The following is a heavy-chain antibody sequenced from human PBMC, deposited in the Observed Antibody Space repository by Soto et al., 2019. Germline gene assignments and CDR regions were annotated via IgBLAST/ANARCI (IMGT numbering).Heavy chain of an antibody. CDR1: GLTFGDYA. V-gene: IGHV3-49*04. D-gene: IGHD3-16*01. Sequence: PGGSVRLSCTASGLTFGDYAMSWVRQAPGKGLEWVGFISSKAYGGSTEYAASVKGRFTISKYDSKRSPYLQMNSLKTENTAVYYITSRSTEGEGQGLYYYGMDVWGQGTTVTVSS. CDR2: ISSKAYGGST. J-gene: IGHJ6*02. CDR3: TSRSTEGEGQGLYYYGMDV.